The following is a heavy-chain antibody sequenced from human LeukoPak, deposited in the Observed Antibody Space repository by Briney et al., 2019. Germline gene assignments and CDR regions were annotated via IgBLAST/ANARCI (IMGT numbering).Heavy chain of an antibody. CDR1: GFTFSSYA. V-gene: IGHV3-23*01. D-gene: IGHD6-6*01. J-gene: IGHJ4*02. Sequence: GGCLRLSSAASGFTFSSYAMSWVRQAPRKGLEWVSAISGRGDSTYYAYSVKGRFTISRDNSKNTLYLQMNSLRAEDTAVYYCAKAGDSSSSPLFLDWGQGTLVTVS. CDR3: AKAGDSSSSPLFLD. CDR2: ISGRGDST.